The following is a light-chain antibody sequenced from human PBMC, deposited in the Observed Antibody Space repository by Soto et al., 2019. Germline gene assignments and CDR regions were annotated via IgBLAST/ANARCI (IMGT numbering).Light chain of an antibody. CDR1: QGIRNY. CDR2: AAS. V-gene: IGKV1-6*01. J-gene: IGKJ1*01. Sequence: AIQMTQSPSSLSASVGDRVTITCRASQGIRNYLGWYQQKPGKAPKLLIYAASTLQSGVPSRFSGSGSDTDFTLSIKNLQPEDFATYYCLQDYNYPRTFGQGTKVDI. CDR3: LQDYNYPRT.